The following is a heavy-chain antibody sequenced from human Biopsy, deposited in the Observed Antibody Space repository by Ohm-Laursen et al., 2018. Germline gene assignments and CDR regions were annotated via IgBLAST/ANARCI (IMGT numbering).Heavy chain of an antibody. V-gene: IGHV1-24*01. CDR1: GYTLTALS. J-gene: IGHJ4*02. CDR2: FAPENGKT. Sequence: GASVKVSCKVSGYTLTALSMHWVRQAPGRGLEWMEGFAPENGKTIYAQKFQGRITMTEDTSTDTAYMELSSLRSEDTAVYYCAADINVWNVNYWGQGTQVTVSS. D-gene: IGHD1-1*01. CDR3: AADINVWNVNY.